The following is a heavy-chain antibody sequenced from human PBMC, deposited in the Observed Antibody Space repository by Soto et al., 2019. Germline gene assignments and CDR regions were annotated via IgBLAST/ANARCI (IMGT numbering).Heavy chain of an antibody. Sequence: SETLSLTCTVSGGAINKDYWSWIRQPPGKGLEWIGYIRYSGSTDYNPSLKSRLAMSVDTSKNQFSLKLTSVTAADTAVYYCARLFCGGDSYCYHVTLFDSWGQGALVTVSS. CDR3: ARLFCGGDSYCYHVTLFDS. CDR2: IRYSGST. D-gene: IGHD2-21*01. J-gene: IGHJ4*02. V-gene: IGHV4-59*01. CDR1: GGAINKDY.